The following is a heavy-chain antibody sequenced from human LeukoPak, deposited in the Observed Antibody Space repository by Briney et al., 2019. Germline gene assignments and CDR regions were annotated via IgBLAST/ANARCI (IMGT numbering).Heavy chain of an antibody. V-gene: IGHV3-48*04. Sequence: QPGGSLRLSCAASGFTFSSYAMSWVRQAPGGLEWVSSITISGGSTNYADSVKGRFTISRDNAKNSLYLQMNSLRAEDTAVYYCAAVRLGELLAHTGSDYWGQGTLVTVSS. CDR3: AAVRLGELLAHTGSDY. CDR2: ITISGGST. D-gene: IGHD3-16*01. J-gene: IGHJ4*02. CDR1: GFTFSSYA.